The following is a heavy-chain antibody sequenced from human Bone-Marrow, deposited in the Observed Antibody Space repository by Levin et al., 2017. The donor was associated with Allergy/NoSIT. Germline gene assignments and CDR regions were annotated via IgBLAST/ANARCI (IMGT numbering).Heavy chain of an antibody. CDR3: ARATEPGGYCSSTSCYPQNWFDP. Sequence: GGSLRLSCAASGFTFSSYSMNWVRQAPGKGLEWVSSISSSSSYIYYADSVKGRFTISRDNAKNSLYLQMNSLRAEDTAVYYCARATEPGGYCSSTSCYPQNWFDPWGQGTLVTVSS. J-gene: IGHJ5*02. D-gene: IGHD2-2*01. CDR1: GFTFSSYS. V-gene: IGHV3-21*01. CDR2: ISSSSSYI.